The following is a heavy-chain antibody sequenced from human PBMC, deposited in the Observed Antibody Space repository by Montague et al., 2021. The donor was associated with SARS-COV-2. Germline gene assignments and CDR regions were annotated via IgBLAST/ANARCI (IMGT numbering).Heavy chain of an antibody. CDR2: IYYSGST. V-gene: IGHV4-59*01. Sequence: SETLSLTCTVSGGSISSYYWSWIRQPPGKGLEWIGYIYYSGSTNYNPSLKSRVTISVDTSKNQFSLKLSSVTAADTAVYYCARDSDYYDSSAGYYYGMDVWGQGTTVTDSS. CDR1: GGSISSYY. J-gene: IGHJ6*02. D-gene: IGHD3-22*01. CDR3: ARDSDYYDSSAGYYYGMDV.